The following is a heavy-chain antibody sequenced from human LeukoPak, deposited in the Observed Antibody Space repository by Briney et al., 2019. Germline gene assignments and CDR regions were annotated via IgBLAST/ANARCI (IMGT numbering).Heavy chain of an antibody. J-gene: IGHJ4*02. V-gene: IGHV3-7*01. CDR2: INQDGSEK. CDR1: GFAFSNYG. D-gene: IGHD5-18*01. CDR3: AILDRYNYGGISD. Sequence: PGGSLRLSCAASGFAFSNYGMSWVRQAPGKGQEWWANINQDGSEKYYVDSVKGRFTIGKDNAENSLSLQLNSLRAEDTGVYYCAILDRYNYGGISDWGQGTLVTVSS.